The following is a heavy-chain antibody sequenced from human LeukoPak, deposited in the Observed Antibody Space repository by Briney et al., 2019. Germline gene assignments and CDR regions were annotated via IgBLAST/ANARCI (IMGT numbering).Heavy chain of an antibody. J-gene: IGHJ4*02. CDR1: GYTFTSYY. CDR3: ARDYCSGGSCYPHRNYYFDY. V-gene: IGHV1-46*01. D-gene: IGHD2-15*01. CDR2: INPSGGST. Sequence: ASVKVSCKASGYTFTSYYMHWVRQAPGQGLEWMGIINPSGGSTGYAQKFQGRVTMTRDTSTSTVYMELSSLRSEDTAVYYCARDYCSGGSCYPHRNYYFDYWGQGTLVTVSS.